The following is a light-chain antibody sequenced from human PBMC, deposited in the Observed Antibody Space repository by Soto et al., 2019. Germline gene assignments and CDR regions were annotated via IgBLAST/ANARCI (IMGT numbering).Light chain of an antibody. CDR1: GSDVGGYDY. CDR3: SSYTSSSTLI. V-gene: IGLV2-14*03. CDR2: DVS. J-gene: IGLJ2*01. Sequence: QSALTQPASVSGSPGQSITISCTGTGSDVGGYDYVSWYQHHPGKAPKLMIFDVSSRPSGISIRFSGSKSGNTASLTISGLQAEDEADFYCSSYTSSSTLIFGGGTKLPVL.